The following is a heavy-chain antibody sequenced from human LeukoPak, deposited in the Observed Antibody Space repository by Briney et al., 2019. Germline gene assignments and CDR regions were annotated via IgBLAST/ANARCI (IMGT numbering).Heavy chain of an antibody. CDR1: GDSISSGVNY. D-gene: IGHD3-22*01. Sequence: SETLSLTCTVSGDSISSGVNYWSWLRQHPGKGLEWIGYIYHSGSTYYNPSLKSRVIISVDTSKNQFSLKLSSVTAADTAVYYCARALLGYYYDSSGLGAFDIWGQGTMVTVSS. CDR3: ARALLGYYYDSSGLGAFDI. V-gene: IGHV4-31*03. J-gene: IGHJ3*02. CDR2: IYHSGST.